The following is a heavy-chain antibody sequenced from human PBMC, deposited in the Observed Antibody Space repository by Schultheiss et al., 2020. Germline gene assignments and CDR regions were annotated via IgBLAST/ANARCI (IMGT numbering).Heavy chain of an antibody. CDR3: ARHDYYDSGDYYYGLDV. CDR2: IYSGGST. Sequence: GGSLRLSCAASGFTFSNYSMNWVRQAPGKGLEWVSVIYSGGSTYYADSVKGRFTISRDNAKNSLYLQMNSLRAEDTALYYCARHDYYDSGDYYYGLDVWGQGTTVTVSS. J-gene: IGHJ6*02. D-gene: IGHD3-22*01. CDR1: GFTFSNYS. V-gene: IGHV3-66*04.